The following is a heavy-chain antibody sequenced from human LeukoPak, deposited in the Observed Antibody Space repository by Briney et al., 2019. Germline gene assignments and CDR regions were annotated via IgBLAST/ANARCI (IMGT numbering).Heavy chain of an antibody. Sequence: PGGSLRLSCVGYGFTFSSYWMHWVRQSPGERLVWVARVSLDGGTTSYADSVKGRFTISRDNAENTLYLDMDSLRVDDTAVYYCARARAKLWRAYSSPDFWGQGTLVAVSS. CDR1: GFTFSSYW. CDR2: VSLDGGTT. V-gene: IGHV3-74*01. D-gene: IGHD3-3*01. J-gene: IGHJ4*02. CDR3: ARARAKLWRAYSSPDF.